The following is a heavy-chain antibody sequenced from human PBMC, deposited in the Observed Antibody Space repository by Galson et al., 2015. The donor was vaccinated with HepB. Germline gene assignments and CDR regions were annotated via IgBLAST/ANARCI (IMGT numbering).Heavy chain of an antibody. CDR1: GGSISSSSYY. CDR2: IYYSGST. J-gene: IGHJ4*02. Sequence: ETLSLTCTVSGGSISSSSYYWGWIRQPPGKGLEWIGSIYYSGSTYYNPSLKSRVTISVDTSKNQFSLKLSSVTAADTAVYYCARVAAAGNYFDYWGQGTLVTVSS. CDR3: ARVAAAGNYFDY. V-gene: IGHV4-39*01. D-gene: IGHD6-13*01.